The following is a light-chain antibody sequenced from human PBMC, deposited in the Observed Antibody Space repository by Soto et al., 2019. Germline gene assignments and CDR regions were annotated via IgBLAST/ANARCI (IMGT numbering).Light chain of an antibody. CDR3: QQSYSTPIT. CDR1: QTISNF. J-gene: IGKJ5*01. V-gene: IGKV1-39*01. Sequence: DIQMTQSPSSLSASVGDRVTITCRAGQTISNFLNWYQQRSGEAPKLLLYDVSTLQTGVPSRFSGSGSGTDFTLTISSLQPEDFATYYCQQSYSTPITFGQGTRLEIK. CDR2: DVS.